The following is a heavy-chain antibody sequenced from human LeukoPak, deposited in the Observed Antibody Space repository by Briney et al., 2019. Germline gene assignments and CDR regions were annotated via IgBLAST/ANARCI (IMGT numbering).Heavy chain of an antibody. J-gene: IGHJ4*02. V-gene: IGHV3-7*03. Sequence: GESLRLSCAVSGFTFSGFWMSWSRQAPGKGLEWVASINSDGSEGYYADVVKGRFTISRDNAKNSLYLQINSLRAEDTAVYYCARSSYSSSSSVWGQGTLVTVSS. CDR3: ARSSYSSSSSV. CDR1: GFTFSGFW. CDR2: INSDGSEG. D-gene: IGHD6-6*01.